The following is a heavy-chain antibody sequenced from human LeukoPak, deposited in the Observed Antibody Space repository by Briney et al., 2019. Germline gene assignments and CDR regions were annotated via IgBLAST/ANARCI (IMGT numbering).Heavy chain of an antibody. CDR2: ISYDGSSK. CDR1: GFTFSSYA. D-gene: IGHD3-22*01. V-gene: IGHV3-30*04. Sequence: GGSLRLSCAASGFTFSSYAMHWVRQAPGKGLEWVAVISYDGSSKYYADSVKGRFTISRDNSKNTLYLQMNSLRAEDTAVYYCARGEPSYYDSSGYYYSMLDYWGQGTLVTVSS. CDR3: ARGEPSYYDSSGYYYSMLDY. J-gene: IGHJ4*02.